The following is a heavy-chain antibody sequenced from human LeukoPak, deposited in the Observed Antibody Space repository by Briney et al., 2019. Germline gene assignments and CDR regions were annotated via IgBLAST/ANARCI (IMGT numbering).Heavy chain of an antibody. D-gene: IGHD3-9*01. V-gene: IGHV3-23*01. CDR2: IVGSGGST. J-gene: IGHJ4*02. CDR1: GFTFSNYA. CDR3: SKWGDYDVLTGYYDSDF. Sequence: GASLRLSCAASGFTFSNYAMSWVRQAPGKGLEWVSAIVGSGGSTYYADSVKGRFSISRDNSKNTLFLQMNSLRVEDTALYYCSKWGDYDVLTGYYDSDFWGQGTQVTVSS.